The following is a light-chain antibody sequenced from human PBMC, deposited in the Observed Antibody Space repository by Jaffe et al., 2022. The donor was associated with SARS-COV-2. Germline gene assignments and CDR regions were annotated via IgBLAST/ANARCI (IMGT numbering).Light chain of an antibody. CDR1: KLGKKN. V-gene: IGLV3-1*01. CDR2: QDN. Sequence: SYELTQAPSLTVSPGQTVTITCSGDKLGKKNVCWYQQKPGQSPVLVIYQDNMRPSGIPERFSGSNSGNTATLTISGTLAIDEADYYCQAWDNSVVFGGGTKLAVL. CDR3: QAWDNSVV. J-gene: IGLJ2*01.